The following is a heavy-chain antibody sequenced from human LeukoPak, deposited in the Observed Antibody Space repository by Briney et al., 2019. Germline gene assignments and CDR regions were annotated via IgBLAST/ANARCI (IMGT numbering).Heavy chain of an antibody. CDR3: ATERIVGAIATTYAYYFDY. CDR1: GYTFTKYY. CDR2: INPSAGST. Sequence: ASVKVSCKASGYTFTKYYIHWVRQAPGQGLEWMGIINPSAGSTNYAQKFQGRVTMTEDTSTDTAYMELSSLRSEDTAVYYCATERIVGAIATTYAYYFDYWGQGTLVTVSS. J-gene: IGHJ4*02. V-gene: IGHV1-46*01. D-gene: IGHD1-26*01.